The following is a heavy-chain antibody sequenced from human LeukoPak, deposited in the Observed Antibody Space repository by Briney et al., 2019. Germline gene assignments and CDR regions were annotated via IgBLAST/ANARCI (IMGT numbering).Heavy chain of an antibody. D-gene: IGHD6-19*01. Sequence: PGGSLRLSCAASGFTFSSYAMSWVRQAPGKGLDWVSAISGSGGSTYYADSVKGRFTISRDNSKNTLYLQMNSLRAEDTAVYYCAKDPHSYSSGWHRFYWGQGTLVTVSS. J-gene: IGHJ4*02. CDR3: AKDPHSYSSGWHRFY. CDR1: GFTFSSYA. CDR2: ISGSGGST. V-gene: IGHV3-23*01.